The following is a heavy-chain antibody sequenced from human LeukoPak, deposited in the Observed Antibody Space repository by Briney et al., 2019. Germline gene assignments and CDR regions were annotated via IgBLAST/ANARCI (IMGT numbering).Heavy chain of an antibody. D-gene: IGHD5-12*01. Sequence: SETLSLTCTVSGGSISSGDYYWSWIRQPPGKGLEWIGYIYYSGSTYYNPSLKSRVTISVDTSKNQFSLKLSSVTAADTAVYYCARDPIVATTYCDYWGQGTLVTVSS. V-gene: IGHV4-30-4*08. CDR2: IYYSGST. CDR3: ARDPIVATTYCDY. J-gene: IGHJ4*02. CDR1: GGSISSGDYY.